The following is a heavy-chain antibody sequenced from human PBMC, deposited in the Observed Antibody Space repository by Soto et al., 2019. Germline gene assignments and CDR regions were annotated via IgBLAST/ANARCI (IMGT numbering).Heavy chain of an antibody. J-gene: IGHJ6*02. CDR1: GGSFSGYY. CDR3: ARDLRYFDWFAPGREDV. Sequence: PSETLSLTCAVYGGSFSGYYWSWIRQPPGKGLEWIGEINHSGSTNYNPSLKSRVTISVDTSKNQFSLKLSSVTAADTAVYYCARDLRYFDWFAPGREDVWGQGTTVTVSS. V-gene: IGHV4-34*01. CDR2: INHSGST. D-gene: IGHD3-9*01.